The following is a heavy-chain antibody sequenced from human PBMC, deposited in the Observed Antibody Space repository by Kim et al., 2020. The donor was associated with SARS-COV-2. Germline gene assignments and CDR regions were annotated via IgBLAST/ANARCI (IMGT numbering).Heavy chain of an antibody. CDR3: ARAPNRIAAAGLDP. CDR1: GGSFSGYY. J-gene: IGHJ5*02. D-gene: IGHD6-13*01. CDR2: INHSGST. V-gene: IGHV4-34*01. Sequence: SETLSLTCAVYGGSFSGYYWSWIRQPPGKGLEWIGEINHSGSTNYNPSLKSRVTISVDTSKNQFSLKLSSVTAADTAVYYCARAPNRIAAAGLDPWGQGT.